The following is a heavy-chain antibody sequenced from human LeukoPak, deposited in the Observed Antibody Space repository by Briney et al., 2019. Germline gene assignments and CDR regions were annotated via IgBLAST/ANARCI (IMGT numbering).Heavy chain of an antibody. J-gene: IGHJ4*02. CDR2: ISYDGNNK. D-gene: IGHD2/OR15-2a*01. CDR3: ARDYLGLHYFDY. V-gene: IGHV3-30-3*01. CDR1: GFTFSSYA. Sequence: PGRSLRLSCAVSGFTFSSYAMHWVRQAPGKGLERVAIISYDGNNKYYADSVKGRFTISRDISKNTLYLQINSLRADDTAVYYCARDYLGLHYFDYWGQGTLVTVSS.